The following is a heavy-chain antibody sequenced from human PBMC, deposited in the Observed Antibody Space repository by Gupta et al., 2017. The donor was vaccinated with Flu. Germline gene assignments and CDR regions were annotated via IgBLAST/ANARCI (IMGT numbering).Heavy chain of an antibody. CDR1: GYTFNQYG. D-gene: IGHD4-4*01. CDR3: ERKDSDTVATLRRGWSIKQDNMDV. J-gene: IGHJ6*03. V-gene: IGHV1-3*04. Sequence: QVQLVQSGAEVKMPGASVKVSCKASGYTFNQYGVHWVRQAPRQRLEWMGWINTGNDYTKYSKQFQATITSTRDTSASTAYMELSSLRSQDTAMYSCERKDSDTVATLRRGWSIKQDNMDVWGKGTTVTVSS. CDR2: INTGNDYT.